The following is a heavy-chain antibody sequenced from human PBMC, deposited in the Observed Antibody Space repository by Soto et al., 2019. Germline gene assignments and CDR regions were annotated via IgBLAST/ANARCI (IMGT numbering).Heavy chain of an antibody. D-gene: IGHD3-22*01. CDR1: GCSISSYY. CDR3: ARVKHYYDSSGPDY. V-gene: IGHV4-59*01. Sequence: SETLSLPCAVSGCSISSYYWSWIRQPPGKGLEWIGYIYYSGSTNYNPSLKSRVTISVDTSKNQFSLKLSSVTAADTAVYYCARVKHYYDSSGPDYWGQGTLVTVSS. J-gene: IGHJ4*02. CDR2: IYYSGST.